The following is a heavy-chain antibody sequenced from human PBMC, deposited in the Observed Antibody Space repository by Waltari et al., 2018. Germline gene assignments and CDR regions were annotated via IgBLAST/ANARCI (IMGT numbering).Heavy chain of an antibody. CDR2: IIPIFGTA. D-gene: IGHD6-19*01. CDR3: ARAPTGAVAATGWFDP. V-gene: IGHV1-69*14. Sequence: QVQLVQSGAEVKKPGSSVKVSCKASGGTFSSYAISWVRQAPGQGLEWMGGIIPIFGTANYAQKFQGRCTITADKSTGTAYMELSSLRSEDTAVYYCARAPTGAVAATGWFDPWGQGTLVTVSS. J-gene: IGHJ5*02. CDR1: GGTFSSYA.